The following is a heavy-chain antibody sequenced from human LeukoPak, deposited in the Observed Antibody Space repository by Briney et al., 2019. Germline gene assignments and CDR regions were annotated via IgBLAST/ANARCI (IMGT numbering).Heavy chain of an antibody. Sequence: SETLSLTCTVSGGSISSGSYYWSWIRQAAGKGVEWIGRIYTGGSTNYNPSLKSRVTISVDTSKNQFSLKLSSVTAADTAVYYCARDLGYCTNGVCYKYFDYWGQGTLVTVSS. V-gene: IGHV4-61*02. CDR2: IYTGGST. CDR3: ARDLGYCTNGVCYKYFDY. CDR1: GGSISSGSYY. D-gene: IGHD2-8*01. J-gene: IGHJ4*02.